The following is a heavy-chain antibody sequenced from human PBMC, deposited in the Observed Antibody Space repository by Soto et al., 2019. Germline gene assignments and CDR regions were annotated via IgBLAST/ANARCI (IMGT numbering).Heavy chain of an antibody. D-gene: IGHD2-2*01. V-gene: IGHV1-18*01. Sequence: QVQLVQSGAEVKKPGASVKVSCKASGYTFTSYGISWVRQAPGQGLEWMGWISAYNGNTNYAQKLQGRVTMTTDTSTSTAYMELRSLRSDDTAVYYCARDLLVVPAGELDAFDIWGQGTMVTVSS. CDR2: ISAYNGNT. J-gene: IGHJ3*02. CDR3: ARDLLVVPAGELDAFDI. CDR1: GYTFTSYG.